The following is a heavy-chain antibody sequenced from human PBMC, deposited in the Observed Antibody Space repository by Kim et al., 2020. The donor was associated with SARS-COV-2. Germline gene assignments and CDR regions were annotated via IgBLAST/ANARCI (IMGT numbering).Heavy chain of an antibody. CDR2: ISWNSGSI. CDR1: GFTFDDYA. V-gene: IGHV3-9*01. D-gene: IGHD3-10*01. J-gene: IGHJ4*02. CDR3: AKDRPNQDYYGSGSQNPFDY. Sequence: GGSLRLSCAASGFTFDDYAMHWVRQAPGKGLEWVSGISWNSGSIGYADSVKGRFTISRDNAKNSLYLQMNSLRAEDTALYYCAKDRPNQDYYGSGSQNPFDYWGQGTLVTVSS.